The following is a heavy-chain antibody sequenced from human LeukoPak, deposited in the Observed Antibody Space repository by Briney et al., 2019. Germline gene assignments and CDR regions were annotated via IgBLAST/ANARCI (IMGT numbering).Heavy chain of an antibody. J-gene: IGHJ4*02. V-gene: IGHV1-2*02. CDR2: INPNSGGT. CDR3: ARDYYDSSAEKDY. CDR1: GYTFTGYY. D-gene: IGHD3-22*01. Sequence: ASVKVSCKASGYTFTGYYMHWVRQAPGQGLEWMGWINPNSGGTNYAQKFQGRVTMTRDTSISTAYMELSRLRSDDTAVYYCARDYYDSSAEKDYWGQGSLVTVSS.